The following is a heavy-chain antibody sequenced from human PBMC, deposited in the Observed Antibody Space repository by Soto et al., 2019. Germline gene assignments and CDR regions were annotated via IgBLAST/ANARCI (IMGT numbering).Heavy chain of an antibody. CDR1: GFTFSDYY. D-gene: IGHD2-15*01. CDR2: ISYSSTYT. CDR3: ARSRHSVANWVDP. V-gene: IGHV3-11*06. Sequence: PGGSLRLSCAASGFTFSDYYMSWIRQAPGRGLEWVSYISYSSTYTNYADSVKGRFTISRDDAKNSLYLQINSLRAEDTAVYYCARSRHSVANWVDPWGQGTLVTVSS. J-gene: IGHJ5*02.